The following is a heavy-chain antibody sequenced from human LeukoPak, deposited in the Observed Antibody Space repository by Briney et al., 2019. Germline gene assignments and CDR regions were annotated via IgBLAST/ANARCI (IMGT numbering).Heavy chain of an antibody. CDR1: GGSISSGSYY. V-gene: IGHV4-61*09. CDR3: ARDQEGIGSDAFDI. CDR2: IYRSGST. D-gene: IGHD1-26*01. Sequence: SETLSLTCTVSGGSISSGSYYWSWIRQPAGKRLEWIGHIYRSGSTNYNPSLKSRVTISVDTSKNQFSLKLSSVTAADTAVYYCARDQEGIGSDAFDIWGQGTMVTVSS. J-gene: IGHJ3*02.